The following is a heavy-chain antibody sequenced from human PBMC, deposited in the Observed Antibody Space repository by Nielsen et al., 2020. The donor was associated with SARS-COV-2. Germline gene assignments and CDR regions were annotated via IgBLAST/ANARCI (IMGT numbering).Heavy chain of an antibody. CDR1: GFTFSSYS. Sequence: GESLKISCAASGFTFSSYSMNWVRQAPGKGLEWVSSISSSSSYIYYADSVKGRFTISRDNAKNSLYLQMNSLRAEDTAVYFCARRNGMDVWGQGTTVTVSS. J-gene: IGHJ6*02. CDR3: ARRNGMDV. CDR2: ISSSSSYI. V-gene: IGHV3-21*04.